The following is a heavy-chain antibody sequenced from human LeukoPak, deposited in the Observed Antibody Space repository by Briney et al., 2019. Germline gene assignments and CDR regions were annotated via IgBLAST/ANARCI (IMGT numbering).Heavy chain of an antibody. J-gene: IGHJ4*02. V-gene: IGHV4-4*02. CDR2: ISHSGST. Sequence: PSETLSLTCAVSGGSISSSHWWNWVCQPPGKGLEWIGEISHSGSTNYNPSLKSRVSISVDKSNNQFSLRLASVTAADTAVYYCAREGGCSGGSCSAFDYWGQGTLVTVSS. CDR1: GGSISSSHW. CDR3: AREGGCSGGSCSAFDY. D-gene: IGHD2-15*01.